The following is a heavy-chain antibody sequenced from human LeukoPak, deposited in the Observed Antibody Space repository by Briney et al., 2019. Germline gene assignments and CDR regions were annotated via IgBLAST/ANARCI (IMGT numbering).Heavy chain of an antibody. J-gene: IGHJ5*02. Sequence: ASVKVSCKASGGTFSSYAISWVRQAPGQGLEWMGGIIPIFGTANYAQKFQGRVTITTDESTSTAYMELSSLRSEDTAVYYCASHRGIQLGWFDPWGQGTLVTVSS. CDR2: IIPIFGTA. CDR3: ASHRGIQLGWFDP. D-gene: IGHD5-18*01. CDR1: GGTFSSYA. V-gene: IGHV1-69*05.